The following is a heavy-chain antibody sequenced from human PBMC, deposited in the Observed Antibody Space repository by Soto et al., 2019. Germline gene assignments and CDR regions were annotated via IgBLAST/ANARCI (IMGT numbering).Heavy chain of an antibody. Sequence: SETLSLTCVVSGGSISSSNYYWGWIRRPPGKRLELIGNIYYSGNAYYNPSLKSRVTISIDTSKSQFSLKLSSVTAADTAVYYCARLRAGPDNGWYWAFDYWGQGTLVTVSS. CDR1: GGSISSSNYY. J-gene: IGHJ4*02. V-gene: IGHV4-39*01. CDR3: ARLRAGPDNGWYWAFDY. CDR2: IYYSGNA. D-gene: IGHD6-19*01.